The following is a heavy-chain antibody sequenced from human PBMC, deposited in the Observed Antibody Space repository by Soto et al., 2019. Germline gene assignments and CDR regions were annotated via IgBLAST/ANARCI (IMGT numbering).Heavy chain of an antibody. CDR1: RGTFSSYA. CDR3: ERCTTIQLWGYYYYGMDV. J-gene: IGHJ6*02. V-gene: IGHV1-69*06. D-gene: IGHD5-18*01. Sequence: QVQLVQSAAEVKKPGSSVKGSCKASRGTFSSYAISWVRQAPGQGLEWMGGIIPIFGKANYAQKFQGRVTITAEKSTTTAYIELSRLRSEDTAVYYCERCTTIQLWGYYYYGMDVWGQGTTVTVSS. CDR2: IIPIFGKA.